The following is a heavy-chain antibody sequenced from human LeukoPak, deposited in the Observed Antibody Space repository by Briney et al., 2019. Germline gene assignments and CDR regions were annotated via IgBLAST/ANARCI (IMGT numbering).Heavy chain of an antibody. CDR2: INTDVSST. J-gene: IGHJ4*02. V-gene: IGHV3-74*01. CDR3: ARDRGGAYDFWSGYYTGYFDY. Sequence: GGSLRLSCAASGFTFSSYGMSWVRQAPGKGLVWVSRINTDVSSTSYVASVKGRFTISGDNAKNTLYLQMNSLRAEDTAVYYCARDRGGAYDFWSGYYTGYFDYWGQGTLVPVSS. CDR1: GFTFSSYG. D-gene: IGHD3-3*01.